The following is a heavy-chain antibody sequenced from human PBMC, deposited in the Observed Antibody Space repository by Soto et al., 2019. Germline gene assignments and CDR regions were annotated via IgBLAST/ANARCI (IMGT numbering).Heavy chain of an antibody. V-gene: IGHV4-4*02. CDR1: GDSIGNNNW. J-gene: IGHJ4*02. Sequence: QVQLQQSGPGLVKPSGTLSLTCAVSGDSIGNNNWWRWARQPPGKGLEWIGEIHHGGNTNYNPSLQSRVSMSVEKSKNQFSLNLRSVTAADTAVYYCAHTIGAGSYVPYWGQGNLVTVSS. CDR3: AHTIGAGSYVPY. D-gene: IGHD3-10*01. CDR2: IHHGGNT.